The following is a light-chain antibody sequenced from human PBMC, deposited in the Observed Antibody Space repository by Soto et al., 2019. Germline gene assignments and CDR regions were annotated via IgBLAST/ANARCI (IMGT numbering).Light chain of an antibody. CDR1: ESINNW. CDR2: EAS. CDR3: QQYNSDFFT. V-gene: IGKV1-5*03. Sequence: DIQMTQSPSTLSASVGDRVNITCRASESINNWLAWYQQKPGKAPKLLIYEASRFERGVPSRFSGSGSGTEVSLTISSLQHDDFATYYCQQYNSDFFTFGPGTKVDI. J-gene: IGKJ3*01.